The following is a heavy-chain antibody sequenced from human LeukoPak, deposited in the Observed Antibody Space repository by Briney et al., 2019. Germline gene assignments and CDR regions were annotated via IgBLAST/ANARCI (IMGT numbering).Heavy chain of an antibody. D-gene: IGHD5-24*01. CDR2: ISAGGSTI. J-gene: IGHJ4*02. CDR3: AREPGYNSPFDY. CDR1: GFRFSDYH. V-gene: IGHV3-11*01. Sequence: GGSLRLSCAASGFRFSDYHMSWIRQAPGQGLEWVSYISAGGSTIYYADSVKGRFTIPRDNAKNSLYLQMNSLRAEDTAVYYCAREPGYNSPFDYWGQGTLVTVSS.